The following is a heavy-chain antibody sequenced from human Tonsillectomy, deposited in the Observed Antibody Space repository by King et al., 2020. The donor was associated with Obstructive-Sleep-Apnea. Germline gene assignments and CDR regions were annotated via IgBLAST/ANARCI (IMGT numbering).Heavy chain of an antibody. Sequence: QLQESGPGLVKPSETLSLTCTVSGGFISSYYWSWIRQPPGKGLEWIGYIYYSGSTAYNPSLKSRVTMSLDTSKNQFSLSLSSVTAADTAVYYCAKYGSAGDYYGMDVWGQGTTVTVSS. J-gene: IGHJ6*02. CDR1: GGFISSYY. CDR2: IYYSGST. D-gene: IGHD3-10*01. V-gene: IGHV4-59*08. CDR3: AKYGSAGDYYGMDV.